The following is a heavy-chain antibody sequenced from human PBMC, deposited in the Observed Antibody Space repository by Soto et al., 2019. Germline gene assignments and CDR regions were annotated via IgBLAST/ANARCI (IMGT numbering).Heavy chain of an antibody. CDR3: ANDLEQGLALEYYYHYGMDV. CDR1: GFTFSSYG. Sequence: QVQLVESGGGVVQPGRSLRLSCAASGFTFSSYGMHWVRQAPGKGLEWVAVISYDGSNKYYADSVKGRFPISRDNSKNTLHQQMNSRRAEDTAVYYCANDLEQGLALEYYYHYGMDVWGQGTTVTVSS. D-gene: IGHD6-19*01. J-gene: IGHJ6*02. CDR2: ISYDGSNK. V-gene: IGHV3-30*18.